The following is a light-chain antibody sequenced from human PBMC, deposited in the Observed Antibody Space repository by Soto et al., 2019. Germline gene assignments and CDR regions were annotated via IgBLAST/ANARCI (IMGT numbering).Light chain of an antibody. CDR2: GAS. CDR3: QQYDTSPPTYT. Sequence: EVVLTQSPGTLSLSPGERVTLSCRTSQSVRSTFLAWYQQKPGQAPRLLIYGASTRATGIPDRFSGSGSGTDFTLTISRLEPEDSAEYYCQQYDTSPPTYTFGQGTKLEIK. V-gene: IGKV3-20*01. CDR1: QSVRSTF. J-gene: IGKJ2*01.